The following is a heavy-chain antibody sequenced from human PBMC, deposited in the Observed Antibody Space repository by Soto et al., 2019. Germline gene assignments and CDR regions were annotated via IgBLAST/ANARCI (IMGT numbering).Heavy chain of an antibody. Sequence: QVQLVESGGGVVQPGRSLRLSCAASGFTFSDYAMHWVRQPPGKGLEWVAIISSDGKNTYYGDSVKGRFTISRDDSMSTLSLQMNGLRPEDTAVYFCARVHCTTELCSGLYFYYALDVWGQGTIVTVSS. J-gene: IGHJ6*02. CDR2: ISSDGKNT. CDR3: ARVHCTTELCSGLYFYYALDV. V-gene: IGHV3-30*01. D-gene: IGHD2-21*01. CDR1: GFTFSDYA.